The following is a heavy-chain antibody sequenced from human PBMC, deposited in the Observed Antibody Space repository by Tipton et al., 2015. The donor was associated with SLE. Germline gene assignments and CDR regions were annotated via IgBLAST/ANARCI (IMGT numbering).Heavy chain of an antibody. CDR3: ARDYFEGGLRVSAFNI. J-gene: IGHJ3*02. CDR2: IYPTGRT. CDR1: GGSLSGYW. V-gene: IGHV4-34*01. Sequence: TLSLTCTVYGGSLSGYWWSWIRQSPGKGLEWIGEIYPTGRTDYNPSLMSRVTISVDTSQNQFSLRLTSVTAADTAVYYCARDYFEGGLRVSAFNIWGQGTMFTVSS. D-gene: IGHD2-21*01.